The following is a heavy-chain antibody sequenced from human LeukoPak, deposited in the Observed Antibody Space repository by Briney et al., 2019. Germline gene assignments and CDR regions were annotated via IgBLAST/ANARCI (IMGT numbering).Heavy chain of an antibody. CDR2: IFGSGGSP. J-gene: IGHJ4*02. D-gene: IGHD5-18*01. V-gene: IGHV3-23*01. Sequence: GGSLRLSCEASGFTFGSHAMYWVRQAPGKGLEWVAGIFGSGGSPHYADSVKGRFTISRDNPRNTVYLQINRLRDEDTAVYYCGKTTVGYSSGQKPAWPVDYWGQGTLVTVSS. CDR3: GKTTVGYSSGQKPAWPVDY. CDR1: GFTFGSHA.